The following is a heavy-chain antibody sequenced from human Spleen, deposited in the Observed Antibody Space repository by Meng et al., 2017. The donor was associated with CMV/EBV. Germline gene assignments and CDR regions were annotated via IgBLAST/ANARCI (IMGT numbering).Heavy chain of an antibody. Sequence: GGSLRLSCAASGFTFSTCDMRWVRQATGKGLEWVSGVGTAGVTYSPGSVKGRFTISRDNSKNTVYLQMNSLRGEDTAVYYCAKPRGDYELFDYWGRGALVTVSS. V-gene: IGHV3-13*01. D-gene: IGHD4-17*01. CDR3: AKPRGDYELFDY. J-gene: IGHJ4*02. CDR1: GFTFSTCD. CDR2: VGTAGVT.